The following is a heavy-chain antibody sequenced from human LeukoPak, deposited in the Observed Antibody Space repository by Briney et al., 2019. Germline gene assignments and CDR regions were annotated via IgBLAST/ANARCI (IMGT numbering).Heavy chain of an antibody. CDR2: IYTSGST. D-gene: IGHD3-22*01. V-gene: IGHV4-4*07. CDR3: ARDRSFYYDSSGYYPPYFDY. J-gene: IGHJ4*02. CDR1: GGSISGYY. Sequence: SETLSLTCTVSGGSISGYYWSWIRQPAGKGLEWIGRIYTSGSTNYNPSLKSRVTMSVDTSKNQFSLKLSSVTAADTAVYYCARDRSFYYDSSGYYPPYFDYWGQGTLVTVSS.